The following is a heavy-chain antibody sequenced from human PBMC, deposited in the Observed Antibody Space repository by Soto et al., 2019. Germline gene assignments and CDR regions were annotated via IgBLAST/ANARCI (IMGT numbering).Heavy chain of an antibody. J-gene: IGHJ5*02. CDR3: ARYLGEAGIWSGFDP. CDR1: GGSFSGYY. Sequence: PSDTPSLTCAVHGGSFSGYYWSWVRQPPGKGLEWIGEINHSGSTNYNPSLKSRVTISVDTSKNQFSLKLSSVTAADTAVYYCARYLGEAGIWSGFDPWGQGTLVTVSS. V-gene: IGHV4-34*01. CDR2: INHSGST. D-gene: IGHD6-13*01.